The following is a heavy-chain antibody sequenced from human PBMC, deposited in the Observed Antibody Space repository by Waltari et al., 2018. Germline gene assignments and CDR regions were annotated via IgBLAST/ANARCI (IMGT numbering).Heavy chain of an antibody. V-gene: IGHV7-4-1*02. J-gene: IGHJ3*02. D-gene: IGHD3-16*02. CDR3: ARVTDYIWGSYRYGAFDI. CDR2: INTNTGNP. CDR1: GYTFTSYA. Sequence: QVQLVQSGSELKKPGASMKVYCKASGYTFTSYALNWVRQAPGQGLEWWGGINTNTGNPTYAQCFTGRFVFSLDTAVRTAYLQISSLKAEDTAVYYCARVTDYIWGSYRYGAFDIWGQGTMVTVSS.